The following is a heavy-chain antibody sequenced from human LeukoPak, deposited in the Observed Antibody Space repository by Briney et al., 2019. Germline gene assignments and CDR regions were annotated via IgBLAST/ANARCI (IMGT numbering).Heavy chain of an antibody. CDR2: INPSGGST. Sequence: ASVKVSCKASGYTFSSYGISWVRQAPGQGLEWMGIINPSGGSTSYAQKFQGRVTMTRDMSTSTVYMELSSLRSEDTAVYYCARVKGYCGGDCYLGYWGQGTLVTVSS. CDR1: GYTFSSYG. D-gene: IGHD2-21*02. V-gene: IGHV1-46*01. J-gene: IGHJ4*02. CDR3: ARVKGYCGGDCYLGY.